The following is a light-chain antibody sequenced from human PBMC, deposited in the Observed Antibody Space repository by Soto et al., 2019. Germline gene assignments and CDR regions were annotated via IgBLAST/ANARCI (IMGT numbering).Light chain of an antibody. J-gene: IGKJ2*01. Sequence: IVMTQSPDSLAVSLGERATINCKSSQIFLCSSYNKNYLAWYQQKPGQPPKLLVYWASTRESGVPDRFSASGSGTDFTLTISSLQAEDVAVYYCQQYYSTPYTFGQGTKVDIK. CDR3: QQYYSTPYT. V-gene: IGKV4-1*01. CDR1: QIFLCSSYNKNY. CDR2: WAS.